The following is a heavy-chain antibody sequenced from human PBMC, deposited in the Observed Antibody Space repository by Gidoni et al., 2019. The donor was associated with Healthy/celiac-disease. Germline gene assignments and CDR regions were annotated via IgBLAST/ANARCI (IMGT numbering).Heavy chain of an antibody. Sequence: QVQLVQSGAEVKKPGASVKVSCKASGYTFTSYGLSWVRQAPGQGLEWMGWISAYNGNTNYAQKLQGRVTMTTDTSTSTAYMELRSLRSDDTAVYYCARAGGGQWLVLDYYYYGMDVWGQGTTVTVSS. CDR3: ARAGGGQWLVLDYYYYGMDV. D-gene: IGHD6-19*01. CDR2: ISAYNGNT. CDR1: GYTFTSYG. V-gene: IGHV1-18*01. J-gene: IGHJ6*02.